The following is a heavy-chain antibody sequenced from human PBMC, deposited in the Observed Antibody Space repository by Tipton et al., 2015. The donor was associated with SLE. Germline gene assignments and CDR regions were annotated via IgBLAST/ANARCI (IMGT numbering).Heavy chain of an antibody. CDR3: ARGFRPYYFDP. V-gene: IGHV4-39*07. Sequence: TLSLTCTVSGDSISSSPYFWSWIRQPPGKGLEWIGEINDAEGANYNPSLESRVTISIDKSKNRFSLRVSSVTAADTAVYYCARGFRPYYFDPWGQGTLVTVSS. CDR2: INDAEGA. CDR1: GDSISSSPYF. D-gene: IGHD2-21*01. J-gene: IGHJ4*02.